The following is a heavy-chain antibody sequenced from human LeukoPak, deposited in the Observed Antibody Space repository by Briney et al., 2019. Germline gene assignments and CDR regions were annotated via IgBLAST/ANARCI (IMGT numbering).Heavy chain of an antibody. V-gene: IGHV4-34*01. CDR1: GGSFSGYY. Sequence: PSETLSLTCAVYGGSFSGYYWSWIRQPPGKGLEWIGEINHSGSTNYNPSLKSRVTISVDTSKNQFSLKLSSLTAADTAVYYCARRRLLWFGELPDFDYWGQGTLVTVSS. J-gene: IGHJ4*02. D-gene: IGHD3-10*01. CDR3: ARRRLLWFGELPDFDY. CDR2: INHSGST.